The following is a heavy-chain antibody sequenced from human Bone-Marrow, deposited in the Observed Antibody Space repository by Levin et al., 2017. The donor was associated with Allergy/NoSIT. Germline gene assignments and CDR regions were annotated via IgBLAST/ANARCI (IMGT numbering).Heavy chain of an antibody. CDR1: GFTFRTHD. CDR2: IGTAGDT. D-gene: IGHD5-18*01. J-gene: IGHJ3*02. Sequence: QPGGSLRLSCAASGFTFRTHDMHWVRQGTGKGLEWVSTIGTAGDTYYPDSVRGRFTISRENAKNSLYLQMNGLSAGDTAVYYCARYNYEYNAFDIWGQGTMVTVSS. V-gene: IGHV3-13*01. CDR3: ARYNYEYNAFDI.